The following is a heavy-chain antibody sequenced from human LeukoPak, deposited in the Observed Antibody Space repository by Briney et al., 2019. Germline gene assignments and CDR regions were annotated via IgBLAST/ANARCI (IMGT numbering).Heavy chain of an antibody. V-gene: IGHV4-34*01. D-gene: IGHD6-13*01. Sequence: PSETLSLTCAVYGGSFSGYYWSWIRQPPGKGLEWIGEINHSGSTNYNPSLKSRVTISVDTSKNQFSLKLSSVTAADTAVYYCARETTSSWYDLHYYYGMDVWGQGTTVTVSS. CDR2: INHSGST. CDR3: ARETTSSWYDLHYYYGMDV. J-gene: IGHJ6*02. CDR1: GGSFSGYY.